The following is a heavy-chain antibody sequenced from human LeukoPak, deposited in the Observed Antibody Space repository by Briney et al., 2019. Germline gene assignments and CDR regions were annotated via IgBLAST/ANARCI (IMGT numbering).Heavy chain of an antibody. D-gene: IGHD6-13*01. CDR2: IHNCGST. CDR1: GGSISRYY. V-gene: IGHV4-59*08. CDR3: ARRASSSSWFYGMDV. J-gene: IGHJ6*02. Sequence: SETLSLTCTVSGGSISRYYWSWIRQPPGEGLEWIGWIGGIHNCGSTSYNPSLESRVTISVDTSKNQLSLQLTSVTAADTAVYYCARRASSSSWFYGMDVWGQGTTVTVSS.